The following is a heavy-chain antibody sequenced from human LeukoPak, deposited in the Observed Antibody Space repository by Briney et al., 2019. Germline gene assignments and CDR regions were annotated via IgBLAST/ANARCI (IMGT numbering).Heavy chain of an antibody. V-gene: IGHV4-59*01. J-gene: IGHJ4*02. CDR3: ARAFLRYSSGWFGAVDY. CDR1: GGSISGYY. CDR2: IYSSGST. D-gene: IGHD6-19*01. Sequence: RSSETLSLTCTVSGGSISGYYWSWIRQPPGKGLEWIGYIYSSGSTNYNPSLKSRVAMSLDTSKNQFSLKVSSVTAADTAVYYCARAFLRYSSGWFGAVDYWGQGTLVTVSS.